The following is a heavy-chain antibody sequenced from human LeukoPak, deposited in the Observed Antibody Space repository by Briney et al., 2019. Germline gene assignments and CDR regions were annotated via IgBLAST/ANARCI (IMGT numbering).Heavy chain of an antibody. CDR3: ARDIDTDSSSPYEGIDY. D-gene: IGHD6-13*01. J-gene: IGHJ4*02. CDR1: GFTFSSYS. CDR2: ISSSSSYI. Sequence: PGGSLRLSCAASGFTFSSYSMNWVRQAPGKGLEWVSSISSSSSYIYYADSVKGRFTISRDNAKNSLYLQMNSLRAEDTAVYYCARDIDTDSSSPYEGIDYWGQGTLVTVSS. V-gene: IGHV3-21*01.